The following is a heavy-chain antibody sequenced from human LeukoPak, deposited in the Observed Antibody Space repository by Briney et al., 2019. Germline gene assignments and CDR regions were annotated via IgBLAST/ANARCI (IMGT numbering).Heavy chain of an antibody. D-gene: IGHD2-8*01. J-gene: IGHJ4*02. CDR1: GFTFSDYA. CDR2: ISGSGTST. CDR3: AKGLMGLRYFDY. V-gene: IGHV3-23*01. Sequence: PGGSLRLSCAASGFTFSDYAINWVRQAPGKGLEWVSGISGSGTSTYYADSVKGRFTISRENSKNTLHLQMNSLRVEDTAVYYCAKGLMGLRYFDYWGQGTLVTVSS.